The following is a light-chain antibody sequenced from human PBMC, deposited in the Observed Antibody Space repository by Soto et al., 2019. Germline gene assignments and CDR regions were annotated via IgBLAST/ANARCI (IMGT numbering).Light chain of an antibody. J-gene: IGLJ1*01. CDR2: EGT. Sequence: QSVLTQPASVSGSPGQSITISCTGSSSDVGGYNLVSWYQQHPDKAPKVIIHEGTKRPSGVSGRFSGSKSGNTASLTISGLQAEDEADYYCCSYARGNTFVFGSGTKLTVL. CDR3: CSYARGNTFV. CDR1: SSDVGGYNL. V-gene: IGLV2-23*03.